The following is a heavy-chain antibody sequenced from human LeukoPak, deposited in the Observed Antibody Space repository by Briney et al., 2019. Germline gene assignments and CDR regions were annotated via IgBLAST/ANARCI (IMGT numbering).Heavy chain of an antibody. CDR1: GYTFTSYA. D-gene: IGHD4-11*01. V-gene: IGHV1-3*01. CDR3: ARASGMTTEFDY. CDR2: INAGNGNT. Sequence: ASVKVSCKASGYTFTSYAMHWVRQAPGQRLEWMGWINAGNGNTKYSQKFQGRVTMTRDTSTSTVYMELSSLRSEDTAVYYCARASGMTTEFDYWGQGTLVTVSS. J-gene: IGHJ4*02.